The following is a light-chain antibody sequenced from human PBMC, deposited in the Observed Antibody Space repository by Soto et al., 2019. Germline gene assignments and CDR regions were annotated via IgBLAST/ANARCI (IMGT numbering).Light chain of an antibody. CDR1: SSDVGGYNY. CDR2: DVT. CDR3: SSYTSTTTTVV. V-gene: IGLV2-14*03. Sequence: QSALTQPASVSGSPGQSITISCTGTSSDVGGYNYVSWYQHYPGKAPNLIIYDVTDRPSGVSSRFSGSKSGNTASLTISGRHAEDEADYYCSSYTSTTTTVVFGGGTKVTVL. J-gene: IGLJ2*01.